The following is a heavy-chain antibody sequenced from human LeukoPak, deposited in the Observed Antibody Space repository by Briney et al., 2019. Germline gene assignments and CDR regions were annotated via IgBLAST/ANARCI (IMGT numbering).Heavy chain of an antibody. CDR1: VFTVSSNY. V-gene: IGHV3-53*01. J-gene: IGHJ6*03. D-gene: IGHD3-22*01. Sequence: GGSPRLSRAASVFTVSSNYMSWVRQAPGKGLEWVSDIYSVGSTYHADSVKGRFTISRDTSKNTLYLQINRLRAENTAVCNCARGHISMIVAPYCMDVWGKGTTVTVSS. CDR2: IYSVGST. CDR3: ARGHISMIVAPYCMDV.